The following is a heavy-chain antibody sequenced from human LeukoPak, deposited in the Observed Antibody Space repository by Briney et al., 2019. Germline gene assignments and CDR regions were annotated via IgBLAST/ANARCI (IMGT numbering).Heavy chain of an antibody. CDR2: ISSSSSTI. Sequence: GSLRLSCAASGFTFSSYSMNWVRQAPGKGLEWVSYISSSSSTIYYADSVKGRFTISRDNAKNSLYLQMNSLRDEDTAVYYCARGLYSSSWYFNWFDPWGQGTLVTVSS. V-gene: IGHV3-48*02. J-gene: IGHJ5*02. D-gene: IGHD6-13*01. CDR3: ARGLYSSSWYFNWFDP. CDR1: GFTFSSYS.